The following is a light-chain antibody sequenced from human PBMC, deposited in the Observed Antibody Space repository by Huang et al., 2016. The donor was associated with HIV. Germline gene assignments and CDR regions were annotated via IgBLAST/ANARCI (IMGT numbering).Light chain of an antibody. J-gene: IGKJ2*02. CDR1: QSLLHSDGNTC. CDR2: DVS. CDR3: MQSTHLRT. Sequence: IVMTQTPLSLSVTPGQPATISCKSNQSLLHSDGNTCLYWYLQRPGQSPQLLIYDVSSRFSGVPDRFRGSGSGTDFTLKISRVEAGDVGIYYCMQSTHLRTFGQGTKLEIK. V-gene: IGKV2-29*02.